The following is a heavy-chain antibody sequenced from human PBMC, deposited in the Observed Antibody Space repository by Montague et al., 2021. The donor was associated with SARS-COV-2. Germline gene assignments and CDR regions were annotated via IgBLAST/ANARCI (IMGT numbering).Heavy chain of an antibody. CDR1: GFTFSSYG. CDR2: IWYDGSNK. D-gene: IGHD4-17*01. J-gene: IGHJ6*02. Sequence: SLRLSCAASGFTFSSYGMHWVRQAPGKGLDWVAVIWYDGSNKYYADPVKGRFTISRDNSKNTLYLQMNSLRAEDTAVYYCAKDLDGDYDKYYYYYSMDVWGQGNTVTVSS. CDR3: AKDLDGDYDKYYYYYSMDV. V-gene: IGHV3-33*06.